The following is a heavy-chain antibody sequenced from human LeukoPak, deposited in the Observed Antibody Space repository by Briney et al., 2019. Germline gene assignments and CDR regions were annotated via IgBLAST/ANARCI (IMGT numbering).Heavy chain of an antibody. J-gene: IGHJ4*02. Sequence: GGSLRLSCPDSLFTFSNAWMSWVRQAPGKGLEWVGRIKSKTDGGTTDYAAPVKGRITISRDDSKNALYLQMNSLKTEDTAVYYCTTDSGYYDFWSGYRYYWGQGTLVTVSS. CDR2: IKSKTDGGTT. D-gene: IGHD3-3*01. V-gene: IGHV3-15*01. CDR3: TTDSGYYDFWSGYRYY. CDR1: LFTFSNAW.